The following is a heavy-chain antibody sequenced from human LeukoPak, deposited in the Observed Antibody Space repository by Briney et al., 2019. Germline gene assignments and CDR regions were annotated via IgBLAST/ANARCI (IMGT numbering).Heavy chain of an antibody. CDR3: AKDVVPDSGWDLDY. CDR1: GFTFSTYS. CDR2: NPSGDST. Sequence: GGSLRLSCAVSGFTFSTYSMTWVRQGPGKGVEWVSSNPSGDSTFYADSVKGRFTISRDNSKNTLYLQMSSLRTEDTAIYYCAKDVVPDSGWDLDYWGQGTLVTVSS. V-gene: IGHV3-23*01. D-gene: IGHD6-19*01. J-gene: IGHJ4*02.